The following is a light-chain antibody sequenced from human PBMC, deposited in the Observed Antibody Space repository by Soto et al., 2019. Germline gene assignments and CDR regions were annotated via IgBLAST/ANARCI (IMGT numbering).Light chain of an antibody. J-gene: IGKJ5*01. V-gene: IGKV3D-20*01. CDR2: DAS. Sequence: EIVLTQSPDTLSLSPGERAILSCGASQIVSGDYLAWYQQKPGLAPRLLIYDASTRATGTPDRFSGSGSGTDFTLTITRLEPEDFAVYYCQQYGRTSITFGQGTRLE. CDR3: QQYGRTSIT. CDR1: QIVSGDY.